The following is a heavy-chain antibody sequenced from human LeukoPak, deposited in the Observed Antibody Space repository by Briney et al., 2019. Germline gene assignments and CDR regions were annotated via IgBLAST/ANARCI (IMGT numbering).Heavy chain of an antibody. J-gene: IGHJ6*03. CDR1: GGSFSGYY. CDR2: INHSGST. Sequence: SETLSLTCAVYGGSFSGYYWSWIRQPPGKGLEWIGEINHSGSTNYNPSLKSRVTISVDTSKNQFSLKLSSVTAADTAVYYCARLVKLPYGSGSYYNYYYYYYMDVWGKGTTVTVSS. CDR3: ARLVKLPYGSGSYYNYYYYYYMDV. D-gene: IGHD3-10*01. V-gene: IGHV4-34*01.